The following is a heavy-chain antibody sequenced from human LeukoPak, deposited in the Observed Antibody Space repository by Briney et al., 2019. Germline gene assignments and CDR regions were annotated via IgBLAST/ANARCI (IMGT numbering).Heavy chain of an antibody. CDR2: ITSDGST. J-gene: IGHJ4*02. Sequence: GGSLRLSCAASGFTFSSYWMHWVRQAPGKGLVWVSRITSDGSTTYADSVKGRFTISRDNAKNTLYLQMNSLKAEDSAVYYCTREPGGRFQGYGWGQGTLVTVSS. CDR1: GFTFSSYW. CDR3: TREPGGRFQGYG. V-gene: IGHV3-74*01. D-gene: IGHD2-15*01.